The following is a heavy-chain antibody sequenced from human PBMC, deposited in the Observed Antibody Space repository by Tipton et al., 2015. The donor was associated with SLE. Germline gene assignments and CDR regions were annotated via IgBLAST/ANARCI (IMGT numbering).Heavy chain of an antibody. Sequence: QLVQSGAEVKKPGESLKISCKASGYSFTSYWIGWVRQTPGKGLEWMGIIFPGDSDIRYSPSFQGQVTISADKSISTAYLQGNSLQASDTAIYYCARQGDVGMDVWGQGTTVTVSS. CDR3: ARQGDVGMDV. V-gene: IGHV5-51*01. CDR2: IFPGDSDI. J-gene: IGHJ6*02. CDR1: GYSFTSYW. D-gene: IGHD3-16*01.